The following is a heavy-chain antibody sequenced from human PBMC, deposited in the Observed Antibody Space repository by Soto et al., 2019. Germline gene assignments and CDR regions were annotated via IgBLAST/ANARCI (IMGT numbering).Heavy chain of an antibody. V-gene: IGHV3-33*01. J-gene: IGHJ5*02. Sequence: QVQLVESGGGVVQPGRSLRLSCAASGFPFSSYGMHWVRQAPGKGLEWVAVIWYDGSNKYYPDSVKGRFTISRDNSKNTRYVERDSRRAEDTAVYYWARDKRGCSSTSWYSWFGPWGQGSLVTVSS. CDR1: GFPFSSYG. D-gene: IGHD2-2*01. CDR2: IWYDGSNK. CDR3: ARDKRGCSSTSWYSWFGP.